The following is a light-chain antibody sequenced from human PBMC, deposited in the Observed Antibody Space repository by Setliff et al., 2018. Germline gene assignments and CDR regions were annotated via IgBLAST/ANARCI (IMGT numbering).Light chain of an antibody. CDR1: SSDIGGYNY. V-gene: IGLV2-14*01. CDR3: SSYASSSIPYV. Sequence: QSALTQPASVSGSPGQLITISCTGTSSDIGGYNYVSWYQQHPGKAPKFMIYEVSNRPSGVSNRFSGSKSGNTASLTISGLQAEDEADYYCSSYASSSIPYVFGSGTKVTVL. CDR2: EVS. J-gene: IGLJ1*01.